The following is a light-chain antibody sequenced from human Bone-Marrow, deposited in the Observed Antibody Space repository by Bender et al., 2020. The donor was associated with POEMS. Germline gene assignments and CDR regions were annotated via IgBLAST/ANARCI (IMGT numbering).Light chain of an antibody. Sequence: QSVLTQPPSASGTPGQRVTISCSGSSSNIGSNYVYWYQQLPGTAPKLLIFRNDQRPSGVPDRFSGSSSGTSASLAISGLQSEDEADYYCAVWDDSLNGWVFGGGTKLTVL. V-gene: IGLV1-47*01. CDR1: SSNIGSNY. CDR3: AVWDDSLNGWV. CDR2: RND. J-gene: IGLJ3*02.